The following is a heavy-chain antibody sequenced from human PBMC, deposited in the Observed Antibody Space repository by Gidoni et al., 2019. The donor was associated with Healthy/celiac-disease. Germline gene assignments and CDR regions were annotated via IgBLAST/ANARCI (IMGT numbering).Heavy chain of an antibody. CDR3: ARGTYSGSYYPNPFDY. Sequence: EVQLVESGGGLVQPGGSLRLSCAASGFTFSDHYMDWVRQAPGKGLEWVGRTRNKANSYTTEYAASVKGRFTISRDDSKNSLYLQMNSLKTEDTAVYYCARGTYSGSYYPNPFDYWGQGTLVTVSS. D-gene: IGHD1-26*01. J-gene: IGHJ4*02. CDR2: TRNKANSYTT. V-gene: IGHV3-72*01. CDR1: GFTFSDHY.